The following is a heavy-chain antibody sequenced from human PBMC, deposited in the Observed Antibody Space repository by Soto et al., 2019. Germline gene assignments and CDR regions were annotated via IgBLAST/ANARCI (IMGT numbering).Heavy chain of an antibody. CDR2: ISADNGNT. CDR3: ATDCSSGPCYPWNWFDP. J-gene: IGHJ5*02. Sequence: QVQLVQSGAEVKKPGASVKVSCKASGYTFTSYGISWVRQAPGQGLEWMGWISADNGNTNYAHKLQGRVTMTTETSTSTAYMELRRLRSDDTAVYYCATDCSSGPCYPWNWFDPWGQGTLVTVSS. V-gene: IGHV1-18*01. CDR1: GYTFTSYG. D-gene: IGHD2-15*01.